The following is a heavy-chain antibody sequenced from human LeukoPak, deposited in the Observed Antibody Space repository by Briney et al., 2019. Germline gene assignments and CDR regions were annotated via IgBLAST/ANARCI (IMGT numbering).Heavy chain of an antibody. CDR1: GGTFSSYA. CDR2: ISAYNGNT. Sequence: EASVKVSCKASGGTFSSYAISWVRQAPGQGLEWMGWISAYNGNTNYAQKLQGRVTMTTDISTSTAYMELRSLRSDDTAVYYCARDRCGGSCYFGYYYYYMDVWGKGTTVTVSS. D-gene: IGHD2-15*01. CDR3: ARDRCGGSCYFGYYYYYMDV. J-gene: IGHJ6*03. V-gene: IGHV1-18*01.